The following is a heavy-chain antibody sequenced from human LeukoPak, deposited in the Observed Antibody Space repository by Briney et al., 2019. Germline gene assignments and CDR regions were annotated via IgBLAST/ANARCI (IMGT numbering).Heavy chain of an antibody. J-gene: IGHJ3*02. CDR2: IYPSDSDT. CDR3: ARRADSSGYYNDAFDI. Sequence: GESLKISCKGSGYSFTSYWIGWGRQLPGKGLEWMGIIYPSDSDTRYSPSFQGQATISADKSISTAYLQWSSLKASDTAMYYCARRADSSGYYNDAFDIWGQGTMVTDSS. D-gene: IGHD3-22*01. V-gene: IGHV5-51*01. CDR1: GYSFTSYW.